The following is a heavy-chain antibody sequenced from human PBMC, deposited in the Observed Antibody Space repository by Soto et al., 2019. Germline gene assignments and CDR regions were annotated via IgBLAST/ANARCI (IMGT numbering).Heavy chain of an antibody. CDR2: VWKDGNTK. J-gene: IGHJ3*02. V-gene: IGHV3-33*01. D-gene: IGHD5-12*01. CDR1: GFSVSNYG. CDR3: ARGEAWTDVAFDI. Sequence: QVQLVESGGGVVQPGQSLRLSCAASGFSVSNYGMHWVRQAPGKGLEWVAVVWKDGNTKHYGDSVKGRITISRDNSKNTLELQMSSLRGEDTAVYYCARGEAWTDVAFDIWGQGTRVTVSS.